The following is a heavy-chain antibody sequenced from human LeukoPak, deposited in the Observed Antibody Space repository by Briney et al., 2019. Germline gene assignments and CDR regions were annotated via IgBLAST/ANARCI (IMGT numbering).Heavy chain of an antibody. CDR1: GSTFSSYA. CDR2: ISTSGGST. J-gene: IGHJ4*02. Sequence: GGSLRLSCAASGSTFSSYAMSWVRQGPGKGLEWVSGISTSGGSTSYADAVKGRFTISRDNPRNTLYMQMNSLRAEDTAVYYCAIMHPYYDGSGYWVQWGQGTLDTVSS. V-gene: IGHV3-23*01. D-gene: IGHD3-22*01. CDR3: AIMHPYYDGSGYWVQ.